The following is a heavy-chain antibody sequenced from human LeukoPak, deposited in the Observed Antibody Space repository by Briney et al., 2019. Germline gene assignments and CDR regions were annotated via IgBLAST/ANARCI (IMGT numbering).Heavy chain of an antibody. J-gene: IGHJ4*02. CDR3: IRVSQLYYFDS. V-gene: IGHV3-7*03. Sequence: GGSLRLSCAASGFTFSSYWMSWVRQAPGKGLEWVANIKQDGSEKYYVDSVKGRFTISRDNAKNSLYLQMNSLKTEDTAVYYCIRVSQLYYFDSWGQGTLVTVSS. CDR1: GFTFSSYW. CDR2: IKQDGSEK. D-gene: IGHD1-1*01.